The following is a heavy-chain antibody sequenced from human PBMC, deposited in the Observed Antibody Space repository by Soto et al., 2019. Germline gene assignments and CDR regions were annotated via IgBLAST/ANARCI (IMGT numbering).Heavy chain of an antibody. Sequence: GGSLRLSCAASGFTFSSYGMHWVRQAPGKGLEWVAVIWYDGSNKYYADSVKGRFTISRDNSKNTLYLQMNSLRAEDTAVYYCARMLVDTAMVTGKSPFESKIDYYYYGMDVWGQGTTVTVSS. CDR2: IWYDGSNK. CDR3: ARMLVDTAMVTGKSPFESKIDYYYYGMDV. CDR1: GFTFSSYG. D-gene: IGHD5-18*01. V-gene: IGHV3-33*01. J-gene: IGHJ6*02.